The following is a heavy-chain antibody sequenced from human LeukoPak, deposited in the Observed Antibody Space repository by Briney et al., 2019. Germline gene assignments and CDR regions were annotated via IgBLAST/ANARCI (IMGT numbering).Heavy chain of an antibody. CDR2: IIPIFGTA. V-gene: IGHV1-69*13. J-gene: IGHJ6*02. D-gene: IGHD1-26*01. CDR3: ATGGSYYYYGMDV. CDR1: GVTFSSYA. Sequence: ASVKVSCKASGVTFSSYAISWVRQAPGQGLEWMGGIIPIFGTANYAQKFQGRVTITADESTSTAYMELSSLRSEDTAVYYCATGGSYYYYGMDVWGQGTTVTVSS.